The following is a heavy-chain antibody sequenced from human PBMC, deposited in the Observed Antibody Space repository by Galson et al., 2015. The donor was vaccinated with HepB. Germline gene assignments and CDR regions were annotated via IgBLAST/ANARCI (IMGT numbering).Heavy chain of an antibody. J-gene: IGHJ5*02. V-gene: IGHV1-18*01. CDR1: GYTFNNYG. D-gene: IGHD3-10*01. Sequence: SVKASCKASGYTFNNYGITWVQQAPGQGPEWLGWISGYNGNTNYAQKFQGRVTLTRDTSTSTAYMELRSLRSDDTAVYYCARGAKRFGELFDWFDPWGQGTLVTVSS. CDR3: ARGAKRFGELFDWFDP. CDR2: ISGYNGNT.